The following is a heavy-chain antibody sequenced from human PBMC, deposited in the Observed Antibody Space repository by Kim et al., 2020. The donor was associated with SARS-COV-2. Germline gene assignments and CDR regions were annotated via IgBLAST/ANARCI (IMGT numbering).Heavy chain of an antibody. D-gene: IGHD3-9*01. CDR2: VNPNSGNT. J-gene: IGHJ6*02. CDR1: GYTFATYD. Sequence: ASVKVSCKASGYTFATYDINWVRQAAGQGLEWMGWVNPNSGNTGYAQKFQGRVTMTRDTSISTAYMELSSLRPEDTAVYYCARGEAASNYALTDYYNPHYGMDVWGQGTTVTVSS. CDR3: ARGEAASNYALTDYYNPHYGMDV. V-gene: IGHV1-8*01.